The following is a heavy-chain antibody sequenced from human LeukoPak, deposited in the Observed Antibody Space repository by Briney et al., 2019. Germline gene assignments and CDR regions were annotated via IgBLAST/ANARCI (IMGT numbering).Heavy chain of an antibody. CDR1: GGSISSYY. J-gene: IGHJ4*02. V-gene: IGHV4-4*07. CDR2: IYTSGST. D-gene: IGHD2-2*01. Sequence: PSETLSLTCTVSGGSISSYYWSWIRQPAGKGLEWIGRIYTSGSTNYNPSLKSRVTMSVDTSKNQFSLKLSSVTAADTAVYYCARGYCSSTSCLPLDYWGQGTLVTVSS. CDR3: ARGYCSSTSCLPLDY.